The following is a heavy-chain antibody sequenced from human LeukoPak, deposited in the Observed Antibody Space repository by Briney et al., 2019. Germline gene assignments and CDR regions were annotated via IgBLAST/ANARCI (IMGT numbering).Heavy chain of an antibody. CDR1: GFTFSSYG. Sequence: GGSLRLSCAASGFTFSSYGMHWVRQAPGKGLEWVSTSGSGGTPFYTDSVKGRFTISRDSSKNTLYLQMNSLRAEDTALYYCAKGSSGWYPHFDHWGQGTLVTVSS. V-gene: IGHV3-23*01. J-gene: IGHJ4*01. CDR2: SGSGGTP. CDR3: AKGSSGWYPHFDH. D-gene: IGHD6-19*01.